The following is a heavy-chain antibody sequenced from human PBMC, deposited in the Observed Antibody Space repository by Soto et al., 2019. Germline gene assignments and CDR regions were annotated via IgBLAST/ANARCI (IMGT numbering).Heavy chain of an antibody. D-gene: IGHD3-22*01. V-gene: IGHV3-30*18. CDR3: AKFYDSSGYYHEDY. CDR1: GFTFSSYG. CDR2: ISYDGSNK. J-gene: IGHJ4*02. Sequence: GGSLRLSCAASGFTFSSYGMHWVRQAPGKGLGWVAVISYDGSNKYYADSVKGRFTISRDNSKNTLYLQMNSLRAEDTAVYYCAKFYDSSGYYHEDYWGQGTLVTVSS.